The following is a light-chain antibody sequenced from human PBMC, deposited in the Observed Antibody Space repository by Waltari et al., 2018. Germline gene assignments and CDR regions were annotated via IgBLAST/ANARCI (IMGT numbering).Light chain of an antibody. J-gene: IGLJ2*01. V-gene: IGLV1-40*01. Sequence: QSVLTQPPSASGAPGQRVTISCTGSSSNIGAGYYVSWYQQFPGTAPKLLIYENNKRPSGVCDRFSGSKSGTSASLTITGLQSEDEADYYCSAWDSTLITVLFGGGTRLTVL. CDR3: SAWDSTLITVL. CDR2: ENN. CDR1: SSNIGAGYY.